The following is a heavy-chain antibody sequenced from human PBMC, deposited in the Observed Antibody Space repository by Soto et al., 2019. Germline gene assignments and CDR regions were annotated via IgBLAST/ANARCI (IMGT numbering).Heavy chain of an antibody. Sequence: GASVKVSCKASGYTFTSYGISWVRQAPGQGLEWMGWISAYNGNTNYAQKLQGRVTMTTDTSTSTAYMELRSLRSDDTAVYYCARDAYYGSGSYYLTSPTRSNYFDYWAREPWSPSPQ. V-gene: IGHV1-18*04. CDR1: GYTFTSYG. CDR2: ISAYNGNT. D-gene: IGHD3-10*01. CDR3: ARDAYYGSGSYYLTSPTRSNYFDY. J-gene: IGHJ4*02.